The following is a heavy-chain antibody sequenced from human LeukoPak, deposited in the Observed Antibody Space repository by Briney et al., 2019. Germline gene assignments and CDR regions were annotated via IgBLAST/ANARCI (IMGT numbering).Heavy chain of an antibody. Sequence: GGSLRLSCAASGFTFSSYGMHWVRQAPGKGLEWVAFIRYDGSNKYYADSVKGRFTISRDNSKNTLYLQMNSLRAEDTAVYYCAKAQRWPYYFDYWGQGTLVTVSS. CDR3: AKAQRWPYYFDY. J-gene: IGHJ4*02. D-gene: IGHD6-19*01. CDR2: IRYDGSNK. V-gene: IGHV3-30*02. CDR1: GFTFSSYG.